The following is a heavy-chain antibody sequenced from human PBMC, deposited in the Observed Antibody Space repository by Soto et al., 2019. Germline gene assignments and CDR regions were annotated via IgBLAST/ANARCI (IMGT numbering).Heavy chain of an antibody. CDR3: ARLNVDTAMVTWFDP. CDR1: GYSFTSYW. Sequence: PGESLKISCKGSGYSFTSYWIGWVRQMPGKGLEWMGIIYPGDSDTRYSPSFQGQVTISADKSISTAYLQWSSLKASDTAMYYCARLNVDTAMVTWFDPWGQGTLVTVS. D-gene: IGHD5-18*01. J-gene: IGHJ5*02. V-gene: IGHV5-51*01. CDR2: IYPGDSDT.